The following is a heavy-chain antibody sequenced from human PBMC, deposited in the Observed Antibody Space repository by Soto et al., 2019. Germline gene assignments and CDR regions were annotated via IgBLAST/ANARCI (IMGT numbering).Heavy chain of an antibody. D-gene: IGHD3-10*01. J-gene: IGHJ4*02. Sequence: SVRVSCKASGDTFSFNTINWVRQAPGLGLEWMGRVNPIVSMSNYAQKFQGRVTITADKSTNTAYMQLSSLRSEDTAIYYCAAIYGSGYRPFVYWGQGGLVTVSS. CDR3: AAIYGSGYRPFVY. V-gene: IGHV1-69*02. CDR2: VNPIVSMS. CDR1: GDTFSFNT.